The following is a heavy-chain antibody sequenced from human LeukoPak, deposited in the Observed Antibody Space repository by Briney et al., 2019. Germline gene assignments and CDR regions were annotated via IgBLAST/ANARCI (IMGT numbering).Heavy chain of an antibody. Sequence: GGSLRLSCAASGFTFSSYGMSWVRQAPGKGLEWVSAISGSGGSTYYADSVKGRFTISRDNSKNTLYLQMNSLRAEDTAVYYCARDLSGVTGYTYGRGIDYWGQGTPVTVSS. D-gene: IGHD5-18*01. V-gene: IGHV3-23*01. J-gene: IGHJ4*02. CDR2: ISGSGGST. CDR3: ARDLSGVTGYTYGRGIDY. CDR1: GFTFSSYG.